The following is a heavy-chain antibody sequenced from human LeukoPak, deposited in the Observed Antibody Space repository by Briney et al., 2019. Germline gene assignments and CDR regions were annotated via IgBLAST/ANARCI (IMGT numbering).Heavy chain of an antibody. CDR3: AVQGFDI. Sequence: PGGSLRLSCAASGFTFSTYAMDWVRQAPGKGLEWVAIISPDGTIENYADSVRGRFSISRDNSKDTLFLQMSSLRIEDTAVYYCAVQGFDIWGQGTMVTVSS. V-gene: IGHV3-30-3*01. CDR1: GFTFSTYA. CDR2: ISPDGTIE. J-gene: IGHJ3*02.